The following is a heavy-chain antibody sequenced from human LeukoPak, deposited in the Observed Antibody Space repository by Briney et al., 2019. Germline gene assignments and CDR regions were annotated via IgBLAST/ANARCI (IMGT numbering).Heavy chain of an antibody. D-gene: IGHD4-17*01. Sequence: GGSLRLSCAASGFTFDDYGMSWVRQAPGKGLEWVSGINWNGGSTDYADSVKGRFTISRDNARNSLYLQMNSLRAEDTAVYCGARYPTVTTSRFDIWGHGTVVTVSS. CDR1: GFTFDDYG. V-gene: IGHV3-20*04. J-gene: IGHJ3*02. CDR3: ARYPTVTTSRFDI. CDR2: INWNGGST.